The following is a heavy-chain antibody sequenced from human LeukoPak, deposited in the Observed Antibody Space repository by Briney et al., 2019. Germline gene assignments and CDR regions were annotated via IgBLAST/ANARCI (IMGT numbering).Heavy chain of an antibody. CDR2: ISTTGST. V-gene: IGHV4-61*09. Sequence: PSQTLSLTCTVSGGSISSGFYYWNWIRQPAGKGLEWIGHISTTGSTNYNPSLKSRVTISVDTSKNQFSLKLSSVTAADTAVYYCARGGMIKVDPWGQGTLVTVPS. CDR3: ARGGMIKVDP. CDR1: GGSISSGFYY. J-gene: IGHJ5*02. D-gene: IGHD3-16*01.